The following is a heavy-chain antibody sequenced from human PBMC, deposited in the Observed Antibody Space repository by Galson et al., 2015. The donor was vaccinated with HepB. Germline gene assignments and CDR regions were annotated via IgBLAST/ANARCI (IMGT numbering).Heavy chain of an antibody. CDR2: IIPMFGVA. J-gene: IGHJ4*02. CDR3: ASVGASAKFFYYFDY. D-gene: IGHD3-16*01. V-gene: IGHV1-69*13. Sequence: SVKVSCKASGGTFSSYGISWVRQAPGQGLEWLGGIIPMFGVAKYAQNFQGRVTITADESTSTAYMELSSLRSEDTAVYYCASVGASAKFFYYFDYWGQGTLVTVSS. CDR1: GGTFSSYG.